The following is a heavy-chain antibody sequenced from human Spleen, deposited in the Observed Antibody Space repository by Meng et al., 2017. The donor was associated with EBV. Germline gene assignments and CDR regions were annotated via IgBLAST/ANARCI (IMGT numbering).Heavy chain of an antibody. Sequence: VRRGGVGGGWGLPVRSLGLSCAVSAFTLSSAGMDWVRKAPGKGLGGVGVIWYDGSNKYYAASVKGRFTISRDNSKNTLYLQMNSLRAEDTAVYYCARNSNYGEYYFDYWGQGTLVTVSS. CDR3: ARNSNYGEYYFDY. CDR1: AFTLSSAG. V-gene: IGHV3-33*01. D-gene: IGHD4-11*01. J-gene: IGHJ4*02. CDR2: IWYDGSNK.